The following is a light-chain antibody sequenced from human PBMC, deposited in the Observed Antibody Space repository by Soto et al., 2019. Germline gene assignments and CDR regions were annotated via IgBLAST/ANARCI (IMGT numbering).Light chain of an antibody. CDR2: KTS. J-gene: IGKJ1*01. V-gene: IGKV1-5*03. CDR1: QSISNW. Sequence: DIQMTQSPSTLSASVGDRVSITCRASQSISNWLAWYQQKPGKAPKLLIYKTSSLESGVPSRFSGSGSGTEFTLTISSLQPDDVATYYCQQYHTYWTFGQGTKVDVK. CDR3: QQYHTYWT.